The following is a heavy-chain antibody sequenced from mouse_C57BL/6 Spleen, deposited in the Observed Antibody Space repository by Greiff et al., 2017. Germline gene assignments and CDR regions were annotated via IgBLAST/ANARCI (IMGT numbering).Heavy chain of an antibody. Sequence: VQLQQPGAELVKPGASVKMSCKASGYTFTSYWITWVKQRPGQGLEWIGDIYPGSGSTNYNETFKGKATLTVDTSSSPAYMQLSSLTSEDSGVYGCGGGVGSRDYWGQGTSVTVSS. CDR2: IYPGSGST. D-gene: IGHD1-1*01. J-gene: IGHJ4*01. CDR1: GYTFTSYW. V-gene: IGHV1-55*01. CDR3: GGGVGSRDY.